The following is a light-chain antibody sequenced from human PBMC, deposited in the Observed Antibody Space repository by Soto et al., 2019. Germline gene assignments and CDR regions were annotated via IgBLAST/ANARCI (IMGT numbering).Light chain of an antibody. V-gene: IGKV1-9*01. CDR3: QQRNSYPIT. Sequence: DIQLTQSPSFLSASVGDRVTITCRASQGISSYLAWYQQKPGQAPNHLIHTASTLQSRVPSRFSGSGSGTEFNLTISSRQPEDFATYSCQQRNSYPITYGQGTRLEIK. CDR1: QGISSY. CDR2: TAS. J-gene: IGKJ5*01.